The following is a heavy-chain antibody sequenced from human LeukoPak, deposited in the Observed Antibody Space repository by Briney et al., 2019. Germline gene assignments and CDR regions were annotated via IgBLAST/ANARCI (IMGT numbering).Heavy chain of an antibody. Sequence: GGSLRLSCAASGFTFSSYWMSWVRQAPGKGLEWVANIKQDGSGKYYVDSVKGRFIISRDNSKNTVYLQMNSLRVEDTAVYYCAKDSSNWSQDYWGQGTLVTVSS. D-gene: IGHD6-13*01. J-gene: IGHJ4*02. CDR3: AKDSSNWSQDY. CDR1: GFTFSSYW. CDR2: IKQDGSGK. V-gene: IGHV3-7*01.